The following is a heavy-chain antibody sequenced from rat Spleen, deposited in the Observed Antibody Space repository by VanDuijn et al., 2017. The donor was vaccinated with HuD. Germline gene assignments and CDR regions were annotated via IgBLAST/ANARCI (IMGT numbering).Heavy chain of an antibody. CDR3: ARHGGGRTYVMDA. V-gene: IGHV5-22*01. Sequence: EVQLVESGGGLVQPGRSLKLSCAASGFTFSDYYMAWVRQAPKKGLEWVASISYEGSGTYYGDSVKGRFTSSRDNAKSTLYLQMNSLRSEDTATYYCARHGGGRTYVMDAWGQGASVTVSS. CDR1: GFTFSDYY. J-gene: IGHJ4*01. D-gene: IGHD4-3*01. CDR2: ISYEGSGT.